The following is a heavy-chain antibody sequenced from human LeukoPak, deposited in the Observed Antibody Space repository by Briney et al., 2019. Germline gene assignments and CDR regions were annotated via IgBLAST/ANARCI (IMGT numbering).Heavy chain of an antibody. CDR2: IYYSGST. V-gene: IGHV4-59*12. Sequence: SETLSLTCTVSGGSISSYYWSWIRQPPGKGLEWIGYIYYSGSTSYNPSLKSRVTMTVDTSKSQFSLKLSSVTAADTAVYFCARSPHIWFAERGWFDPWSQGTLVTVSS. D-gene: IGHD3-10*01. CDR3: ARSPHIWFAERGWFDP. CDR1: GGSISSYY. J-gene: IGHJ5*02.